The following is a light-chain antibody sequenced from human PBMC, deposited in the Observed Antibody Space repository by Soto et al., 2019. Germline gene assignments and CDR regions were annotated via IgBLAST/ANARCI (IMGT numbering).Light chain of an antibody. CDR1: SSDVNY. CDR2: EVI. J-gene: IGLJ1*01. CDR3: SSSTSSNTFV. Sequence: QSVLTQPASVSGSPGQSITISCTGTSSDVNYVSWHQQHPGKAPKLMIYEVINRSSGVSTRFSGSKSCNTASLTISGLQAEDEADYYCSSSTSSNTFVFGTGTKVTVL. V-gene: IGLV2-14*01.